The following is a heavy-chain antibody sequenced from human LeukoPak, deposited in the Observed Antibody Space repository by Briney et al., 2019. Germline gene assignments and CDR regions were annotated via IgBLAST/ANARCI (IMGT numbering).Heavy chain of an antibody. Sequence: GGSLRLSCVAPGFTFSSYAIHWVRQAPGKGLEYVSAIRSNGGRTYYANSVKGRFTISRDNSKNTLYLQMGSLRAEDMAVYYCARARDQQLERHYFDYWGQGTLVTVSS. CDR2: IRSNGGRT. D-gene: IGHD6-13*01. CDR3: ARARDQQLERHYFDY. J-gene: IGHJ4*02. CDR1: GFTFSSYA. V-gene: IGHV3-64*01.